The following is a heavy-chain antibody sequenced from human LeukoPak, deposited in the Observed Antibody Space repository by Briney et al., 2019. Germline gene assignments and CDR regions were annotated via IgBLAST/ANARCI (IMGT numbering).Heavy chain of an antibody. V-gene: IGHV1-24*01. CDR2: FDPEDGET. J-gene: IGHJ4*02. CDR1: GYTLTELS. Sequence: ASVKVSCKVSGYTLTELSMHWVRQAPGKGLEWMGGFDPEDGETIYAQKFQGRVTMTEDTSTDTAYMELSSLRSEDTAVYYCATDPSTPGIAVAGTGSVWGQGTLVTVSS. CDR3: ATDPSTPGIAVAGTGSV. D-gene: IGHD6-19*01.